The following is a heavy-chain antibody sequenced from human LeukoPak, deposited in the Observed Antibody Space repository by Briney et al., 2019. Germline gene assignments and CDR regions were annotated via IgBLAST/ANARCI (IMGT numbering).Heavy chain of an antibody. D-gene: IGHD2-2*01. CDR2: IDPSDSYT. J-gene: IGHJ4*02. CDR1: GSGFTSYW. V-gene: IGHV5-10-1*01. Sequence: GASLKTSYKGAGSGFTSYWISWGRPMPGKGLGWRGRIDPSDSYTNYSPSFEGHVTISADKSISTAYLQWSSLKASDTAMYYCARVWYCSSSSCYQIDYWGQGTLVTVSS. CDR3: ARVWYCSSSSCYQIDY.